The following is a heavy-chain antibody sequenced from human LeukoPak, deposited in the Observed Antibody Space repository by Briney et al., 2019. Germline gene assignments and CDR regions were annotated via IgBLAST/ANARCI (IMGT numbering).Heavy chain of an antibody. Sequence: GESLKISCKGSGYNFTTYWIGWVRQMPGKGLECMGIIYPGDSDTRYSPSFQGQVTISADKSISTAYLQWSSLKALDTAMYYCARQRDGCNSVDYWGQGTLVTVSS. CDR1: GYNFTTYW. CDR2: IYPGDSDT. D-gene: IGHD5-24*01. CDR3: ARQRDGCNSVDY. J-gene: IGHJ4*02. V-gene: IGHV5-51*01.